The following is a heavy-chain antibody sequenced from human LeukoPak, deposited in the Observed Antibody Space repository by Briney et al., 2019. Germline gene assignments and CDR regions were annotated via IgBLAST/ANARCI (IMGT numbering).Heavy chain of an antibody. V-gene: IGHV1-8*01. CDR2: MNPNSGNT. J-gene: IGHJ4*02. CDR3: ARVPSNCGGDCYPDC. Sequence: ASVKVSCKASGYTLTSYDINWVRQATGQGLECMGWMNPNSGNTGYAQKFQGRVTMTRNTSISTAYMELSSLRSEDTAVYYCARVPSNCGGDCYPDCWGQGTLVTVSS. CDR1: GYTLTSYD. D-gene: IGHD2-21*02.